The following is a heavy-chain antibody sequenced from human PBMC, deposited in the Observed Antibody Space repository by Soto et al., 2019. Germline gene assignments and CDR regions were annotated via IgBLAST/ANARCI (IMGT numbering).Heavy chain of an antibody. Sequence: GESLRLSCAASGFTFSSYWIHWARQAPGKGLVWVSRINSDGSSTSYADSVKGRFTISRDNAKNTLYLQMSSLRAEDTAVYYCARDLVRGVDGNWFDPWGQGTLVTVSS. D-gene: IGHD3-10*01. J-gene: IGHJ5*02. CDR1: GFTFSSYW. CDR3: ARDLVRGVDGNWFDP. CDR2: INSDGSST. V-gene: IGHV3-74*01.